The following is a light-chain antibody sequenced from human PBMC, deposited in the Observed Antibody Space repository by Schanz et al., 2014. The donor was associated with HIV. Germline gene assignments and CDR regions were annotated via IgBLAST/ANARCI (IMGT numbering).Light chain of an antibody. J-gene: IGKJ2*01. CDR2: DVS. CDR3: QHYSNWPPYT. Sequence: EIVLTQSPATLSLSPGERATLSCRASQSVARYLAWYQQRPGQAPSLLIYDVSTRAAGIPARFSGSGSGTEFTLTISNLQSEDFAVYYCQHYSNWPPYTFGRGTKLEIK. V-gene: IGKV3-15*01. CDR1: QSVARY.